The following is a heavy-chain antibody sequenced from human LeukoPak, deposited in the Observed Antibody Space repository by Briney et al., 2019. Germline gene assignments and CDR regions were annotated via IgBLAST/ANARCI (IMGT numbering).Heavy chain of an antibody. Sequence: GGSLRLSCAASGFTFSSYGMHWVRQAPGKGLEWVAVIWYDGSNKYYADSVKGRFTISRDNSKNTLYLQMNSLRAEDTAVYYCARDEYQLPLDCWGQGTLVTVSS. CDR1: GFTFSSYG. D-gene: IGHD2-2*01. V-gene: IGHV3-33*01. CDR2: IWYDGSNK. J-gene: IGHJ4*02. CDR3: ARDEYQLPLDC.